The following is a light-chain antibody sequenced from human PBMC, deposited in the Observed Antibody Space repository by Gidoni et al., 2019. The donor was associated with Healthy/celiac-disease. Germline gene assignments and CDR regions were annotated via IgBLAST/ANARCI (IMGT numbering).Light chain of an antibody. CDR3: QVWASSSDLNYV. Sequence: SYVLTQPPSGSVDRGQTARITCGGNNIGSKSVHWYKKKPGQAPVLVVYDGSDRPSGIPERFSGSNSGNPATLTISRFEAGDEADYYCQVWASSSDLNYVFGTGTKVTVL. CDR1: NIGSKS. J-gene: IGLJ1*01. CDR2: DGS. V-gene: IGLV3-21*02.